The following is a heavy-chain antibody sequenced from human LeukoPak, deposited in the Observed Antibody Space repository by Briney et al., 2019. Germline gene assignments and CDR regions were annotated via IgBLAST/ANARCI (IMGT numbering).Heavy chain of an antibody. CDR1: GFTFSRYN. Sequence: GGSLRLSCAASGFTFSRYNMNWVRQAPGKGLEWVSSISSSSDYIYYADSVKGRFTISRDNSKNMVYLQMNSLRAEDTAVYYCAKTYYYDSSGFSPDYWGQGTLVTVSS. CDR2: ISSSSDYI. J-gene: IGHJ4*02. D-gene: IGHD3-22*01. V-gene: IGHV3-21*01. CDR3: AKTYYYDSSGFSPDY.